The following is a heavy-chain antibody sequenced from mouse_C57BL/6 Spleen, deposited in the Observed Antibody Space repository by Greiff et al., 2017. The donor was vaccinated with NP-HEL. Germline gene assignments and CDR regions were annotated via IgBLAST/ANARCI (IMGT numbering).Heavy chain of an antibody. V-gene: IGHV1-55*01. D-gene: IGHD1-1*01. CDR3: ATGDAVVATDYAMDY. J-gene: IGHJ4*01. CDR2: IYPGSGST. Sequence: VQLQQSGAELVKPGASVKMSCKASGYTFTSYWITWVKQRPGQGLEWIGDIYPGSGSTNYNEKFKSKATLTVDTSSSTAYMQLSSLTSEDSAVYYCATGDAVVATDYAMDYWGQGTSVTVSS. CDR1: GYTFTSYW.